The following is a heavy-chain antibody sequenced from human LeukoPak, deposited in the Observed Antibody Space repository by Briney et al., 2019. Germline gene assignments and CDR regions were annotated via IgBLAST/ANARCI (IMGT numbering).Heavy chain of an antibody. J-gene: IGHJ4*02. CDR2: ISPDGSVT. Sequence: GGSLRLSCAVSGFSFTNYWMHWVRQDPGKGLVWASYISPDGSVTKYADSVKGRFTISRDNAVNTLYLQMNSLRVEDTAVYYCVRGSLRLPRSTPDYWGQGTLVTVSS. V-gene: IGHV3-74*03. CDR1: GFSFTNYW. D-gene: IGHD2-21*02. CDR3: VRGSLRLPRSTPDY.